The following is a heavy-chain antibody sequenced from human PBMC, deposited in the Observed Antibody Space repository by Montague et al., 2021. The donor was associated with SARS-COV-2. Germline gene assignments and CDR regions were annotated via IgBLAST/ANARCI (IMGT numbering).Heavy chain of an antibody. CDR3: VRGAGPTGYEWGSFFDY. D-gene: IGHD5-12*01. CDR2: ISNDGTKE. J-gene: IGHJ4*02. V-gene: IGHV3-30*04. CDR1: GFTFSSQP. Sequence: SLSLSCAASGFTFSSQPMLWVRQAPGKGLEWVAVISNDGTKEYYLDSVKGRFTISRDNSKNTLYLQMNSLRGEDTAVYYCVRGAGPTGYEWGSFFDYWGQGTLVTVSS.